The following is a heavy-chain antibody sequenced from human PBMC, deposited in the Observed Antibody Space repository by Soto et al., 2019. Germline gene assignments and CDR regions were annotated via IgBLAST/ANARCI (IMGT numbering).Heavy chain of an antibody. V-gene: IGHV3-7*01. J-gene: IGHJ4*02. Sequence: GSLRLSGVGSGFTFSSFWMSCARQAPGKGLEWVANIKQDGSHKYYVPSVKGRFTISRDNAKNSLYLQMNSLRAEDAAVYYCATSTGAPGNYWGQGTLVTVSS. CDR2: IKQDGSHK. D-gene: IGHD1-26*01. CDR3: ATSTGAPGNY. CDR1: GFTFSSFW.